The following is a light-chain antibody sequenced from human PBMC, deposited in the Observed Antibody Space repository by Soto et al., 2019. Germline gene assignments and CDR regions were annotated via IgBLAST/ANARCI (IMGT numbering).Light chain of an antibody. CDR2: GAS. V-gene: IGKV3-20*01. J-gene: IGKJ3*01. CDR3: QQYGSSPFT. CDR1: QSVSSPX. Sequence: EVVLTQSPVTLSLSPGERATLSCRASQSVSSPXLAWYQQQPGHPPRLLIYGASSRATDIPDRFIGSESGTEXXXXLAXXAPEDFAMYYCQQYGSSPFTFGPGTKVDI.